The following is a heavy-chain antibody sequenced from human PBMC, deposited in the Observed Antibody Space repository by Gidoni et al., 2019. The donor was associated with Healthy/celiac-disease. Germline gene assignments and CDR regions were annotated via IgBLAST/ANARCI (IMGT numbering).Heavy chain of an antibody. CDR3: ARDRYYDSSGYPLGGDY. D-gene: IGHD3-22*01. V-gene: IGHV1-69*01. Sequence: EVTKPGSSVKVSCKASGGTFSSYAISWVRQAPGQGLEWMGGIIPIFGTANYAQKFQGRVTITADESTSTAYMELSSLRSEDTAVYYCARDRYYDSSGYPLGGDYWGQGTLVTVSS. CDR2: IIPIFGTA. CDR1: GGTFSSYA. J-gene: IGHJ4*02.